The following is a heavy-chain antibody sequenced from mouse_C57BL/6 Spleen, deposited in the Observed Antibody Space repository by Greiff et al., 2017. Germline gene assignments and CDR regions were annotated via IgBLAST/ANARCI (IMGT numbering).Heavy chain of an antibody. CDR2: LGPGSGST. CDR1: GYTFTDYY. Sequence: QVQLQQSGAELVKPGASVKIFCKASGYTFTDYYINWVKQRPGQGLEWIGKLGPGSGSTYYNEKFKGKATLTADKSSSTAYMQLSSLTSEDSAVYFCARGYYGYDGFAYWGQGTLVTVSA. D-gene: IGHD2-2*01. V-gene: IGHV1-77*01. J-gene: IGHJ3*01. CDR3: ARGYYGYDGFAY.